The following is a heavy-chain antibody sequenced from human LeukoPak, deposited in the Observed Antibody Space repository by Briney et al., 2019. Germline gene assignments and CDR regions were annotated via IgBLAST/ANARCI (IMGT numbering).Heavy chain of an antibody. CDR1: GFTVSNNY. D-gene: IGHD6-13*01. CDR3: ARDNPQLV. J-gene: IGHJ4*02. CDR2: IYNDGRT. V-gene: IGHV3-66*01. Sequence: PGGSPRLSCAASGFTVSNNYMSWVRQAPGKGLEWVSIIYNDGRTYYADSVKGRFTISRDNSKNTLYLQLNRLRAEDSAVYYCARDNPQLVWGQGTLVTVSS.